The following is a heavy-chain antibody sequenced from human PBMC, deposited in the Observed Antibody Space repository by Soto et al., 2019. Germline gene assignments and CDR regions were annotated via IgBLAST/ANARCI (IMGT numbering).Heavy chain of an antibody. CDR3: TRVVDIVDPFDY. CDR2: FRSKAHGGTT. J-gene: IGHJ4*02. CDR1: GFTFGDYA. Sequence: GGSLRLSCTASGFTFGDYAMSWFRQAPGKGLEWVGLFRSKAHGGTTEHAASVKGRFTISRDDSKSIAYLQMNSLKTEDTAVYYCTRVVDIVDPFDYWGQGTLVTVSS. D-gene: IGHD5-12*01. V-gene: IGHV3-49*03.